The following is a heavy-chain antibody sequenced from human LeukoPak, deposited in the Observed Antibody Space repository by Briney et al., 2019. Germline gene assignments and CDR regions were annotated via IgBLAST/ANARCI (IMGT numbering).Heavy chain of an antibody. CDR2: IYYSGST. Sequence: SETLSLXCTVSGGSISSYYWSWIRQPPGKGLEWIGYIYYSGSTNYNPSLKSRVTISVDASKNQFSLKLSSVTAADTAVYYCARAVDQWLAEFDYWGQGTLVTVSS. D-gene: IGHD6-19*01. CDR1: GGSISSYY. J-gene: IGHJ4*02. CDR3: ARAVDQWLAEFDY. V-gene: IGHV4-59*01.